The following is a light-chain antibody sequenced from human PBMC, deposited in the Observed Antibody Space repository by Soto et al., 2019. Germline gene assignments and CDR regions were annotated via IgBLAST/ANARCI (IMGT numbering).Light chain of an antibody. J-gene: IGLJ2*01. CDR2: VFD. V-gene: IGLV6-57*04. CDR1: GGSIDSNY. CDR3: QSYDCNNHVV. Sequence: NFMLTQPHYVSESPGETVTISCTRTGGSIDSNYVQWYQQRPGSDPSTVIYVFDQRPSGVPDRFSGSIDRSSNSASLTISGLKTEDESDYYCQSYDCNNHVVLGGGTKLTVL.